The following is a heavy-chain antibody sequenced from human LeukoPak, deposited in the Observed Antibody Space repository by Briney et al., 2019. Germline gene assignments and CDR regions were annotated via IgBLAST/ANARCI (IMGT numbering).Heavy chain of an antibody. V-gene: IGHV3-7*01. J-gene: IGHJ3*02. Sequence: GGSLRLSCVASGFTFTNYWMNWVRQAPGKGLEWVASIKQDGSQKSYVDSVKGRFTISRDNAKNSLSLQMDSLRGEDTAVYYCARDRYGSGSYPLLDAFDIWGQGTMVAVSS. CDR2: IKQDGSQK. D-gene: IGHD3-10*01. CDR1: GFTFTNYW. CDR3: ARDRYGSGSYPLLDAFDI.